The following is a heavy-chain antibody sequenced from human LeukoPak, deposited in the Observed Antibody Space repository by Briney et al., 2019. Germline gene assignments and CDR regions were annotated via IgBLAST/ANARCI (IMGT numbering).Heavy chain of an antibody. D-gene: IGHD1-26*01. CDR2: IYLSGTT. CDR1: GAPISSYY. CDR3: ARDGGLVGAAFDY. J-gene: IGHJ4*02. V-gene: IGHV4-59*01. Sequence: PSETLSLTCTVSGAPISSYYWSWSRQPPGKGLEWIGYIYLSGTTNYNPSLKSRVTISVDTSKNQFSLQLNSVTAADTAVYYCARDGGLVGAAFDYWGQGTLVTVSS.